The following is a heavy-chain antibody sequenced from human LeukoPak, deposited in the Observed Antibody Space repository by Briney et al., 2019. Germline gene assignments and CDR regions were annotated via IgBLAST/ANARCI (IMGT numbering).Heavy chain of an antibody. CDR3: ASSECGSTSCYINWFDP. Sequence: SVKVSYKASGGTFSSYAISWVRQAPGQGLEWMGGAFSIFGAANYAQKFQGKVTITTDEYTSTAYMELSSLRSEDTAVYYCASSECGSTSCYINWFDPWGQGTLVTVSS. CDR2: AFSIFGAA. CDR1: GGTFSSYA. J-gene: IGHJ5*02. D-gene: IGHD2-2*01. V-gene: IGHV1-69*05.